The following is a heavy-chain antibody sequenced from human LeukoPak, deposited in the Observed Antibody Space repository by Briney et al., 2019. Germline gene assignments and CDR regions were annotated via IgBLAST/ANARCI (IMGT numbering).Heavy chain of an antibody. J-gene: IGHJ4*02. D-gene: IGHD3-22*01. CDR1: GFTFSSYW. CDR3: ARDETDYYDSSGYKGY. V-gene: IGHV3-7*01. CDR2: IKQDGSEK. Sequence: GGPLRLSCAASGFTFSSYWMSWVRQAPGKGLEWVANIKQDGSEKYYVDSVKGRFTISRDNAKNSLYLQMNSLRAEDTAVYYCARDETDYYDSSGYKGYWGQGTLVTVSS.